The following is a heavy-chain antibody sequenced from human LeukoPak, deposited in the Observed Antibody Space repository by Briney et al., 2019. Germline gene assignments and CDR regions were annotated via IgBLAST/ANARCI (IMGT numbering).Heavy chain of an antibody. V-gene: IGHV3-72*01. CDR3: TRVGDYSSSWNY. CDR2: SRNKANSYST. J-gene: IGHJ4*02. D-gene: IGHD3-22*01. CDR1: GFTFSDHY. Sequence: PGGSLRLSCAVSGFTFSDHYMDWVRQAPGKGLEWVGRSRNKANSYSTDYAASVIGRFTISRDDSKNLLDLQMNSLKIEDTAMYYCTRVGDYSSSWNYWGQGTLVTVSS.